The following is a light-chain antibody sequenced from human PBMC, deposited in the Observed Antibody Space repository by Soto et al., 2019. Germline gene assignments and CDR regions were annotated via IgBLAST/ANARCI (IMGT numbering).Light chain of an antibody. J-gene: IGLJ2*01. Sequence: QPVLTQSPSASASLGTSVKLTCTLSSGHSNYAIAWHQQQPNKGPRYLMRLNSDGSHNKGDGIPERFSGSSSGAERYLTISSLQYEDEADYYCQTWGPDIDVIFGGGTKLTVL. CDR2: LNSDGSH. CDR1: SGHSNYA. V-gene: IGLV4-69*02. CDR3: QTWGPDIDVI.